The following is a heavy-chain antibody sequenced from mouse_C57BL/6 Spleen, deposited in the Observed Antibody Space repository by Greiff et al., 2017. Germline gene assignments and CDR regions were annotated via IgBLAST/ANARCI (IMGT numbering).Heavy chain of an antibody. V-gene: IGHV5-17*01. CDR3: ARAPVYDYDGAMDY. CDR1: GFTFSDYG. CDR2: ISSGSSTI. D-gene: IGHD2-4*01. Sequence: EVQLVESGGGLVKPGGSLKLSCAASGFTFSDYGMHWVRQAPEKGLEWVAYISSGSSTIYYADTVKGRFTISRDNAKNTLFLQMTSLRSEDTAMYYCARAPVYDYDGAMDYWGQGTSGTVSS. J-gene: IGHJ4*01.